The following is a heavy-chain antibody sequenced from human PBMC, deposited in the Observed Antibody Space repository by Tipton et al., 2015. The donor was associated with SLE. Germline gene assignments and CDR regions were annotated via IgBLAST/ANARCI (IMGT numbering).Heavy chain of an antibody. CDR1: GGSISSYY. CDR3: ARHEAAAAGQGVGFDP. CDR2: IYYSGST. V-gene: IGHV4-59*08. J-gene: IGHJ5*02. D-gene: IGHD6-13*01. Sequence: TLSLTCTVSGGSISSYYWSWIRQPPGKGLEWIGYIYYSGSTHYNPSLKSRVTISVDTSKNQFSLKLSSVTAADTAVYYCARHEAAAAGQGVGFDPWGQGTLVTVSS.